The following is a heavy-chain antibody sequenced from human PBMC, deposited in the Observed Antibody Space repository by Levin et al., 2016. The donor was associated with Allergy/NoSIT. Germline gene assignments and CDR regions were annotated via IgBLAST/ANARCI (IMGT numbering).Heavy chain of an antibody. CDR1: GYTFTAYY. J-gene: IGHJ3*01. V-gene: IGHV1-2*02. CDR2: ISPKYDST. D-gene: IGHD3/OR15-3a*01. Sequence: ASVKVSCKTSGYTFTAYYIHWVRQTPGQGLEWMGWISPKYDSTKYARRFHDRVSLTRDTSINTAYMELSGLRSDDTAIYYCVRDGNFDFWAGYDRTNDAFDVWGQGTLVTVSS. CDR3: VRDGNFDFWAGYDRTNDAFDV.